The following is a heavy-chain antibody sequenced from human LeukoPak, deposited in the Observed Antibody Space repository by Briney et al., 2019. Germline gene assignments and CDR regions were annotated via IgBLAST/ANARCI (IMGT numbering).Heavy chain of an antibody. V-gene: IGHV3-21*01. CDR1: GFTFSSYS. CDR3: ARDPPVAYCSGGSCYPEDAFDI. D-gene: IGHD2-15*01. J-gene: IGHJ3*02. CDR2: ISSSSSYI. Sequence: GGSLRLSCAASGFTFSSYSMNWVRQAPGKGLEWVSSISSSSSYIYYADSVKGRFTISRDNAKNSLYLQMNSLRAEDTAVYYCARDPPVAYCSGGSCYPEDAFDIWGQGTMVTVSS.